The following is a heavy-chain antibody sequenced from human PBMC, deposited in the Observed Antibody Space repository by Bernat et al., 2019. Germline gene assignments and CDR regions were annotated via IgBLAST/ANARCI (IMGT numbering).Heavy chain of an antibody. V-gene: IGHV4-30-4*01. D-gene: IGHD3-22*01. CDR3: ARTYFYDSSGSSNWFDP. J-gene: IGHJ5*02. CDR2: IYYSGST. CDR1: GASISSGDYS. Sequence: QVQLQESGPGLVKPSQTLSLTCTVSGASISSGDYSWSWIRQPPGKGLEWIGYIYYSGSTYYNPSLKSRLTISVDTSKDQFSLKLSSVTAADTAVYYCARTYFYDSSGSSNWFDPWGQGTLVTVSS.